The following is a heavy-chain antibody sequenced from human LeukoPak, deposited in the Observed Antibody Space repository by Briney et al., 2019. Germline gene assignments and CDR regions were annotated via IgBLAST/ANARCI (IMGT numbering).Heavy chain of an antibody. CDR1: GFTFSSYW. CDR2: INNDGSST. Sequence: PGGSLRLSCAASGFTFSSYWMYWVRQAPGKGLVWVSRINNDGSSTTYADSVKGRFTISRDNAKNTLYLQMNSLRAEDTAVYYCARPRTTRSGAFDIWGQGTMVTVSS. J-gene: IGHJ3*02. CDR3: ARPRTTRSGAFDI. V-gene: IGHV3-74*01. D-gene: IGHD1-14*01.